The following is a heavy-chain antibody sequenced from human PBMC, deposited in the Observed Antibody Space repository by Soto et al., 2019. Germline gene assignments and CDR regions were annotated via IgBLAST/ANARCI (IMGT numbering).Heavy chain of an antibody. CDR1: GFTFSSYA. CDR3: ARDREERWLELGTLGY. V-gene: IGHV3-30-3*01. J-gene: IGHJ4*02. CDR2: ISYDGSNK. D-gene: IGHD3-16*01. Sequence: QVQLVESGGGVVQPGRSLRLSCAASGFTFSSYAMHWVRQAPGKGLEWVAGISYDGSNKYYADSVKGRFTISKDNSKNPLYLQRNSLRAEDTAVYYCARDREERWLELGTLGYWGQGTLVTVSS.